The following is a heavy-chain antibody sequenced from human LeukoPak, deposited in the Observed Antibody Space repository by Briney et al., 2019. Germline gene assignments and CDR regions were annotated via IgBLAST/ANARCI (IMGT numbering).Heavy chain of an antibody. V-gene: IGHV1-69*05. D-gene: IGHD3-10*01. J-gene: IGHJ3*02. CDR2: IIPIFGTA. Sequence: SVKVSCKASGGTFSSYAISWVRQAPGQGLEWMGRIIPIFGTANYAQKFQGRVTITTDESTSTAYMELSSLRSEDTAVYYCARGGTYYYGSGSYYIENDAFDIWGQGTMVTVSS. CDR1: GGTFSSYA. CDR3: ARGGTYYYGSGSYYIENDAFDI.